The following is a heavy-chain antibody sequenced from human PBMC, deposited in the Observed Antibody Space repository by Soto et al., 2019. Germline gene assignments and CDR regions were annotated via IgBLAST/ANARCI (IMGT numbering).Heavy chain of an antibody. Sequence: ASVKVSCKASGYTFTTYAMHWVRQAPGQRLEWMAWINTGKGNTKYSQKFQGRVTVTRDTSASTAYMELSSLRSEDTATYYCARAGDDCTAANCYVIDYWGQGTLVTVSS. V-gene: IGHV1-3*04. CDR1: GYTFTTYA. D-gene: IGHD2-2*01. CDR3: ARAGDDCTAANCYVIDY. CDR2: INTGKGNT. J-gene: IGHJ4*02.